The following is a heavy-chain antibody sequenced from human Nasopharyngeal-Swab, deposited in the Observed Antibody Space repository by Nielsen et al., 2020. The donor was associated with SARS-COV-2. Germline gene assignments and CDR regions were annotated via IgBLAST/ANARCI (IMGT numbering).Heavy chain of an antibody. V-gene: IGHV3-30*03. CDR2: ISYDGSNK. J-gene: IGHJ3*02. Sequence: GGSLRLSCAASGFTFSSYGMHWVRQAPGKGLEWVAVISYDGSNKYYADSVKGRFTISRDNSKNTLYLQMNSLRAEDTAVYYCARDRITMVRGVINDAFDIWGQGTMVTVSS. CDR3: ARDRITMVRGVINDAFDI. D-gene: IGHD3-10*01. CDR1: GFTFSSYG.